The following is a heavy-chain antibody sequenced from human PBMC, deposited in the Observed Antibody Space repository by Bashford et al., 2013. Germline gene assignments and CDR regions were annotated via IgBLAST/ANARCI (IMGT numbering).Heavy chain of an antibody. CDR1: GGSISSGGYY. V-gene: IGHV4-31*03. CDR3: ARCSRWYYFDY. CDR2: IYYSGST. D-gene: IGHD6-13*01. J-gene: IGHJ4*02. Sequence: SETLSLTCTVSGGSISSGGYYWSWIRQHPGKGLEWIGYIYYSGSTYYNPSLKSRVTISVDTSKNQFSLKLNSVTAADTAVYYCARCSRWYYFDYWGQGTLVTVSS.